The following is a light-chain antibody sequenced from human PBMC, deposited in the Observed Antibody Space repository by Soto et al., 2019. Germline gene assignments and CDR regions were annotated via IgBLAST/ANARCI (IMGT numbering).Light chain of an antibody. Sequence: EVVLTQSPGSLSLSPGDRATLSCRASQSLVNTYVAWYQQKAGQAPRLLIFDASTRATGIPDRFSGSGSGTDFTLSISRLEPEDFAVYYCQQYGNSPVTFGPGTTVDVK. V-gene: IGKV3-20*01. CDR3: QQYGNSPVT. J-gene: IGKJ3*01. CDR2: DAS. CDR1: QSLVNTY.